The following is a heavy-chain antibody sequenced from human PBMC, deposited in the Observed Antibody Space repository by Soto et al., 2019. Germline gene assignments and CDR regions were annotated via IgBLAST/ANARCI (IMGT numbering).Heavy chain of an antibody. J-gene: IGHJ4*02. V-gene: IGHV3-74*01. CDR3: VRDSHGDY. CDR1: GFTFSNYW. Sequence: EVQLVESGGGLVQPGGSLRLSCAGSGFTFSNYWMHWVRQAPGKGLECVSRIDHDGPTDYADSVRGRFTLSRDNAENTLYLQMNSLRPEDTAVYYCVRDSHGDYWGQGTLVTVSS. CDR2: IDHDGPT.